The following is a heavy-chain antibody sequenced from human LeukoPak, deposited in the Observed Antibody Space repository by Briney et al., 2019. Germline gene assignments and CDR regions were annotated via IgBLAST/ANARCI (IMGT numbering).Heavy chain of an antibody. V-gene: IGHV3-64D*09. CDR3: VRDYHTMDV. Sequence: PGGSLRLSCSASGFMFNTYHMHWVRQAPGRGLECVSTISHTGGTTYYADSVKGRFTISRDNSKNTVYLHMSSLRAEDTAVYYCVRDYHTMDVWGQGTTVTVSS. D-gene: IGHD1-14*01. J-gene: IGHJ6*02. CDR2: ISHTGGTT. CDR1: GFMFNTYH.